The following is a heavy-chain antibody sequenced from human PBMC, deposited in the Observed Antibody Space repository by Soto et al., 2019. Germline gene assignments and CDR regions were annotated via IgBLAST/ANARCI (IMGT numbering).Heavy chain of an antibody. Sequence: DLEESGGGVVQPGTSLRLSYVASGFTFSSYGMHWVRQAPGKGLEWVAVIPNTENKKYYADSVKGRFTIFRDNSQNTLFLQMDSLMSEDTAMYYCARTAGGRVRGALDIWGQGTMVTVS. J-gene: IGHJ3*02. V-gene: IGHV3-30-3*01. CDR1: GFTFSSYG. D-gene: IGHD6-13*01. CDR2: IPNTENKK. CDR3: ARTAGGRVRGALDI.